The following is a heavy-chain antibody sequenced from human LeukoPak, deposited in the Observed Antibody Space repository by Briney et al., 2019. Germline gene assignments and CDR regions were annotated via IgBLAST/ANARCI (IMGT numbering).Heavy chain of an antibody. J-gene: IGHJ6*02. Sequence: EGSLRLSCAASGFTFSSHWMHWVRQAPGKGLVWVSIINTDGSTTRYADSVEGRFTISRDNARNTLYLEMNSPRVEDTAVYFCARDTSRTMDVWGQGTTVTV. CDR1: GFTFSSHW. CDR3: ARDTSRTMDV. V-gene: IGHV3-74*01. CDR2: INTDGSTT.